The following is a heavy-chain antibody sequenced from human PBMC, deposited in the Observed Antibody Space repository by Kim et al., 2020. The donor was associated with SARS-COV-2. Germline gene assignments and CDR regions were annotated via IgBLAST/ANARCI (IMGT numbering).Heavy chain of an antibody. CDR1: GFTFSSYW. Sequence: GGSLRLSCAASGFTFSSYWMHWVRQAPGKGLVWVSRINSDGSSTSYADSVKGRFTISRDNAKNTLYLQMNSLRAEDTAVYYCARHRMKGAHDFWSGYSSAYYYYYMDVWGKGTTVTVS. D-gene: IGHD3-3*01. CDR2: INSDGSST. J-gene: IGHJ6*03. CDR3: ARHRMKGAHDFWSGYSSAYYYYYMDV. V-gene: IGHV3-74*01.